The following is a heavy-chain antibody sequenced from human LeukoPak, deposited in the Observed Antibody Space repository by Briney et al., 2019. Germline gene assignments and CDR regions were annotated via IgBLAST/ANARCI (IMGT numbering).Heavy chain of an antibody. Sequence: SETLSLTCAVYGGSFSGYYWSWLRQPAGKGLEWIGRIYTSGSTNYNPSLKSRVTISVDTSKNQFSLKLSSVTAADTAVYYCARTDYYDAREDYWGQGTLATVSS. V-gene: IGHV4-59*10. CDR3: ARTDYYDAREDY. J-gene: IGHJ4*02. D-gene: IGHD3-22*01. CDR1: GGSFSGYY. CDR2: IYTSGST.